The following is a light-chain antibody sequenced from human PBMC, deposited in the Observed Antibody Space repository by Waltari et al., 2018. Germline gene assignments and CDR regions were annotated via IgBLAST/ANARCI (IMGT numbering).Light chain of an antibody. J-gene: IGKJ1*01. CDR2: GAS. V-gene: IGKV3-20*01. CDR1: QSVTSNY. Sequence: TLSCRASQSVTSNYLAWYQQKPGQAPRLLIFGASSRATGIPDRFSGSGSGTDFTLTISRLEPEDFAVYYCQHYVSSPLTFGQGTKVEIK. CDR3: QHYVSSPLT.